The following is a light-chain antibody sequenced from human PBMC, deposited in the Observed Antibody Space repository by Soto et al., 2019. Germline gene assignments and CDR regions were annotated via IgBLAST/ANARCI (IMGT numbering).Light chain of an antibody. CDR3: QQYGRSRT. CDR1: QSFGGSY. Sequence: EIVLTPSPGTLSLSPGERASLSCRASQSFGGSYLAWYQQKPGQAPRLLIYGASTRATGIPDRSSGSGSGTNFTLTVSRLEPEDFAVYYCQQYGRSRTFGQGTKVDIK. V-gene: IGKV3-20*01. CDR2: GAS. J-gene: IGKJ1*01.